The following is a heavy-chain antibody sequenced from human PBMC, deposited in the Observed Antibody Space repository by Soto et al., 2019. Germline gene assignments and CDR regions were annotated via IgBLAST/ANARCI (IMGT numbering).Heavy chain of an antibody. D-gene: IGHD1-7*01. V-gene: IGHV1-24*01. J-gene: IGHJ3*02. Sequence: GASVKVSCKVSGYTLTELSMHWVRQAPGEGLEWMGGFDPEDGETIYAQKFQGRVTMTEDTSTDTAYMELSSLRSEDTAVYYCATYRSGTTGRDDAYDIWGQGTMVTVSS. CDR1: GYTLTELS. CDR3: ATYRSGTTGRDDAYDI. CDR2: FDPEDGET.